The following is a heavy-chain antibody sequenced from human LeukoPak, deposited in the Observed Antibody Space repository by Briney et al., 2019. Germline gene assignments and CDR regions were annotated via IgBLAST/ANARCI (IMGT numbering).Heavy chain of an antibody. CDR1: GGPISSSSYY. D-gene: IGHD3-3*01. V-gene: IGHV4-39*01. CDR3: ARRDYDFWSGYAFDT. J-gene: IGHJ3*02. Sequence: PSETLSLTCTVSGGPISSSSYYWGWIRQPPGKGLEWIGSIYYSGSTYYNPSLKSRVTISVDTSKNQFSLKLSSVTAADTAVYYCARRDYDFWSGYAFDTWGQGTMVTVSS. CDR2: IYYSGST.